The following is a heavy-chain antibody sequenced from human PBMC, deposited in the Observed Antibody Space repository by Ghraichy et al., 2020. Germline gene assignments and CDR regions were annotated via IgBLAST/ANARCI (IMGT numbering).Heavy chain of an antibody. J-gene: IGHJ5*02. CDR2: IFYSGSI. CDR3: ARQYSSAWEWFDP. V-gene: IGHV4-39*01. Sequence: SETLSLTCTVSGGSISSDNYYWAWIRQPPGKGLEWIGSIFYSGSIHYNPSLKSRLTISVDPSKKQFSLKLSSVTAADTAVYYCARQYSSAWEWFDPWGQGTLVTVS. CDR1: GGSISSDNYY. D-gene: IGHD6-25*01.